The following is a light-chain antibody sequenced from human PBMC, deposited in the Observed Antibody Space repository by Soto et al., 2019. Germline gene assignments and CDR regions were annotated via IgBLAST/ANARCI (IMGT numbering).Light chain of an antibody. V-gene: IGKV1-5*01. Sequence: DIQMTQSPSTLSASLGDRVTITCRASQSISSWLAWYQQKPGKAPKLLIYDASSLDSGVPSRFSGSGSGTKFTLTISSLQPDDFATYYCQHFGTFGQGTKVDI. J-gene: IGKJ1*01. CDR3: QHFGT. CDR2: DAS. CDR1: QSISSW.